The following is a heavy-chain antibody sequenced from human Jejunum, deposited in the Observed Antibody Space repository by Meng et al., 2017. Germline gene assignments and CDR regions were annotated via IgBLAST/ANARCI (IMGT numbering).Heavy chain of an antibody. CDR1: GFTFTNYA. CDR2: ITGNGGGT. Sequence: ESLKISCAASGFTFTNYAIIWIRQAPGKGLEWVSSITGNGGGTHYAESVKGRFSISRDNSKNMVFLQMNSLRDEDTAVYFCAKDPTGDYLGAFDFWGQGTMVTVSS. CDR3: AKDPTGDYLGAFDF. V-gene: IGHV3-23*01. J-gene: IGHJ3*01. D-gene: IGHD4-17*01.